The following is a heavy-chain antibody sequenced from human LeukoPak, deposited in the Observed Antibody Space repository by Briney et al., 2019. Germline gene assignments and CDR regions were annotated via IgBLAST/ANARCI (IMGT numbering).Heavy chain of an antibody. J-gene: IGHJ4*02. V-gene: IGHV1-18*01. CDR3: ARLYCTSSTCHPATH. CDR2: ISPYNGNT. Sequence: ASVKLSCKTFGYTFTNYGITWVRQAPGQGLEWMGWISPYNGNTKFVQKLLGRVTMTTETSTRPAYMELRSLRSDDTAVYYCARLYCTSSTCHPATHWGQGTPVTVSS. D-gene: IGHD2-2*01. CDR1: GYTFTNYG.